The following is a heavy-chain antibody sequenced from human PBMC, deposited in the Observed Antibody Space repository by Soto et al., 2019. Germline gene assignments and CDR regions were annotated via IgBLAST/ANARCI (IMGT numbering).Heavy chain of an antibody. D-gene: IGHD3-10*01. J-gene: IGHJ4*02. CDR3: SRAGAYGSFYFFDY. V-gene: IGHV1-18*01. CDR1: GYTFSNFG. Sequence: QVHLVQSGAEVKTPGASVKVSCKASGYTFSNFGFTWVRQAPGQGLEWMGWISAYNGNTDFAQKFQRRVTMTTDTSTSTAYMELWYLTSDDTAVYYCSRAGAYGSFYFFDYWGQGTLVTVSS. CDR2: ISAYNGNT.